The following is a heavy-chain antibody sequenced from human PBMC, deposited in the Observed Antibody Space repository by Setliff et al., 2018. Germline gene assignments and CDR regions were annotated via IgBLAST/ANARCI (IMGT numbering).Heavy chain of an antibody. J-gene: IGHJ4*02. D-gene: IGHD6-25*01. CDR3: ARDSGPPLDY. V-gene: IGHV5-51*01. CDR2: IYPGDSDT. Sequence: PGESLKISCQGSGYTFTNYWLGWVRQVPGKGLEWMRLIYPGDSDTRYSPSFERQVTISADNSISTAYLQCSSLKASDSAMYYCARDSGPPLDYWGQGTLVTVSS. CDR1: GYTFTNYW.